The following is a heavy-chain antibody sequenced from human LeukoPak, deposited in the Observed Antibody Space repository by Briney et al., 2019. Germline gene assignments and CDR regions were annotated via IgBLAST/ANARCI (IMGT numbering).Heavy chain of an antibody. J-gene: IGHJ4*02. CDR3: ARDTQVVVRGPGPY. D-gene: IGHD3-10*01. CDR2: ISYDGSNK. Sequence: GSLRLSCAASGFTFSSYAMHWVRQAPGKGLEWVAVISYDGSNKYYADSVKGRFTISRDNSKNTLYLQMNSLRAEDTAVYYCARDTQVVVRGPGPYWGQGTLVTVSS. CDR1: GFTFSSYA. V-gene: IGHV3-30*04.